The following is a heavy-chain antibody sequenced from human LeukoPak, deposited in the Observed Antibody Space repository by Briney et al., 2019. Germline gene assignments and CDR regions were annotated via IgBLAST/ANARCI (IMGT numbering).Heavy chain of an antibody. Sequence: ASVKVSCKASGYTFTTYYIHWVRQAPGQGLEWMGIINPSGGSTSYAQKFQGRLTMTRDMSTSTAYMELSRLRSDDTAVYYCARSPRYSGSYFTFDYWGQGTLVTVSS. J-gene: IGHJ4*02. CDR1: GYTFTTYY. CDR2: INPSGGST. V-gene: IGHV1-46*01. CDR3: ARSPRYSGSYFTFDY. D-gene: IGHD1-26*01.